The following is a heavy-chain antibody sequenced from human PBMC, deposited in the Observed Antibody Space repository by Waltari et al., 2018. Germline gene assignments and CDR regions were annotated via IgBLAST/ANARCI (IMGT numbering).Heavy chain of an antibody. CDR1: GFTFSAYA. D-gene: IGHD3-10*01. Sequence: EVHLVESGGGLVQPGGSLRLSCAATGFTFSAYAMTWVRQAPGKGLEWVSAISRSTRTTCYADSVKGRFTLSEDSSKNTLYLQINSLRAEDTAMYYCAKGYYESGSFWAEFDSWGQGILVTVSS. CDR3: AKGYYESGSFWAEFDS. V-gene: IGHV3-23*04. J-gene: IGHJ4*02. CDR2: ISRSTRTT.